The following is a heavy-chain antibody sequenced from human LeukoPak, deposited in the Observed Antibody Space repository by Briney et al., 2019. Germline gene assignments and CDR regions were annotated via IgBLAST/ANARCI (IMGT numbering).Heavy chain of an antibody. J-gene: IGHJ6*02. CDR3: AAGLRGPTVTGKYYYYGMDV. Sequence: SVKVSCKASGYTFTGYYMHWVRQARGQRLEWIGWIVVVSGNTDYAQKFQERVTITRDMFTSTAYMELSSLRSEDTAVYYCAAGLRGPTVTGKYYYYGMDVWGQGTTVTVSS. CDR2: IVVVSGNT. CDR1: GYTFTGYY. V-gene: IGHV1-58*02. D-gene: IGHD4-11*01.